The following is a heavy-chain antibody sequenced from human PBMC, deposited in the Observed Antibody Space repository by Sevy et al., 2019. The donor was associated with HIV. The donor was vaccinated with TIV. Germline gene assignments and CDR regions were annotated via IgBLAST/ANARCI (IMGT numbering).Heavy chain of an antibody. V-gene: IGHV3-48*02. CDR1: GFTFSSYS. CDR2: ISSSSSTI. D-gene: IGHD1-26*01. Sequence: GGCLRLSCAASGFTFSSYSMNWVRQAPGKGLEWVSYISSSSSTIYYADSVKGRFTISRDNAKNSLYLQMNSLRDEDTAVYYCARDAGIVGARAAEYFQHWGQGTLVTVSS. J-gene: IGHJ1*01. CDR3: ARDAGIVGARAAEYFQH.